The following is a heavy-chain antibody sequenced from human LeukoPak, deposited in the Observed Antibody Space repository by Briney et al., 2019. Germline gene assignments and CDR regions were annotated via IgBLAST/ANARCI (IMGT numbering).Heavy chain of an antibody. CDR1: GYTFTNYY. J-gene: IGHJ4*02. V-gene: IGHV1-46*01. D-gene: IGHD3-10*01. Sequence: GSVKVSCKASGYTFTNYYMHWVRQAPGQGLEWMAIINPSGGTTSAQKFQGRVTLTRDMSTSTVYMDLSSLRSEDTAVYYCARHDPNSGNFDYWGQGTLVTVSS. CDR2: INPSGGTT. CDR3: ARHDPNSGNFDY.